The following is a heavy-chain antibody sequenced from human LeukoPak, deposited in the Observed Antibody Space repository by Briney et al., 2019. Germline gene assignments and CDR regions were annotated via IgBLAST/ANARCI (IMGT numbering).Heavy chain of an antibody. D-gene: IGHD3-22*01. CDR2: NYWDDDK. CDR3: AHSRRTYYYDSSGFDY. J-gene: IGHJ4*02. V-gene: IGHV2-5*02. CDR1: GFSLSTSGVG. Sequence: SGPTLVKPTQTLTLTCTFSGFSLSTSGVGVGWIRQPPGKALEWLALNYWDDDKRYSPSLKSRLTITKDTSKNQVVLTMTNMDPVDTATYYCAHSRRTYYYDSSGFDYWGQGTLVTVSS.